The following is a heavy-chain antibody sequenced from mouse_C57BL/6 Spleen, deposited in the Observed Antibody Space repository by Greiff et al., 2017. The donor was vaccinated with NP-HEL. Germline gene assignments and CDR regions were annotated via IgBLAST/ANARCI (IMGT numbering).Heavy chain of an antibody. D-gene: IGHD1-1*01. Sequence: QVQLQQSGAELVRPGTSVKVSCKASGYAFTNYLIEWVKQRPGQGLEWIGVINPGSGGTNYNEKFKGKATLTADKSSSTAYMQLSSLTSEDSAVYVCARPYYYGSSQALDYWGQGTTLTVSS. CDR3: ARPYYYGSSQALDY. J-gene: IGHJ2*01. CDR1: GYAFTNYL. V-gene: IGHV1-54*01. CDR2: INPGSGGT.